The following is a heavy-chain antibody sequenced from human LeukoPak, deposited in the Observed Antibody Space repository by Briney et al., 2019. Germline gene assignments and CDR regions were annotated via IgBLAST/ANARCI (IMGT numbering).Heavy chain of an antibody. CDR2: INSDGSWT. CDR3: VSFYETY. J-gene: IGHJ4*02. D-gene: IGHD2/OR15-2a*01. CDR1: GNYW. Sequence: GGSLRLSCAASGNYWMHWVRQAPGKGLVWVSHINSDGSWTSYADSVEGRFTISKDNAKNTVYLQMNSLRAEDTAVYYCVSFYETYWGRGTLVTASS. V-gene: IGHV3-74*01.